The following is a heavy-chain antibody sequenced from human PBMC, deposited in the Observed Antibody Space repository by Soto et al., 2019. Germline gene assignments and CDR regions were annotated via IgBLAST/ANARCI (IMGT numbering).Heavy chain of an antibody. V-gene: IGHV3-23*03. D-gene: IGHD1-26*01. Sequence: EVQLLQSGGGLVQPGGSLTLSCAASGFTFSDYTMTWVRQAPGKVLECVSVILSDYNTYYADSVRGRFTISRDNSKNTLSLELNSLIVEDTAVYFCAVGTRGYFGYWCQGALVTVSS. CDR2: ILSDYNT. J-gene: IGHJ4*02. CDR1: GFTFSDYT. CDR3: AVGTRGYFGY.